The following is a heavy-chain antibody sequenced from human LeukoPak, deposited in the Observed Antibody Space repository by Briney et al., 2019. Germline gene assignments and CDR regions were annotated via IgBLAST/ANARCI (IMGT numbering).Heavy chain of an antibody. J-gene: IGHJ6*03. CDR2: INPNNGGT. CDR1: GSTFTGYY. V-gene: IGHV1-2*02. CDR3: ARAPVTIFGVVIRYYMDV. Sequence: ASVKVSCKASGSTFTGYYMSWVRQAPGQGLEWMGWINPNNGGTNYTKKFQGRVTMTRDTSISTAYLELSRLRSDDTAVYYCARAPVTIFGVVIRYYMDVWGKGTTVTVSS. D-gene: IGHD3-3*01.